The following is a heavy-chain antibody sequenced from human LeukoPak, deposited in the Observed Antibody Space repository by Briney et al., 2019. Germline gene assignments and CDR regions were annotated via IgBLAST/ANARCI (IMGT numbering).Heavy chain of an antibody. V-gene: IGHV1-2*02. CDR2: INPNSGGT. D-gene: IGHD3-10*01. CDR3: ARVRADMYYYGSGSYYMDY. Sequence: ASVKVSCKASGYTFTGYYMHWVRQAPGQGLEWMGWINPNSGGTNYAQKFQGRVTKTRDTSISTAYMELSRLRSDDTAVYYCARVRADMYYYGSGSYYMDYWGQGTLVTVSS. J-gene: IGHJ4*02. CDR1: GYTFTGYY.